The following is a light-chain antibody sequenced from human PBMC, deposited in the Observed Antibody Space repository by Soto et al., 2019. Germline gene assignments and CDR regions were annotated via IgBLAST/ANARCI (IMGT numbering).Light chain of an antibody. CDR2: AAS. V-gene: IGKV1-39*01. Sequence: DIQMTQSPSSLSASVGDRVTITCRASQSISSYLNWYQQKLGKAPKLLIYAASSLQSGVPSRFSGSGSGTDMTLTISSLQHDDFEISFYLQGSRFLCPLGPETTVDIK. CDR3: LQGSRFLCP. J-gene: IGKJ3*01. CDR1: QSISSY.